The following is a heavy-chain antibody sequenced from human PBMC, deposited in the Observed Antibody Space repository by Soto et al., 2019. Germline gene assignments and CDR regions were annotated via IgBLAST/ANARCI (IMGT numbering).Heavy chain of an antibody. CDR1: AGSFSGYY. D-gene: IGHD3-3*01. CDR2: INHSGST. CDR3: ARDTYYDFWSGYGMDV. J-gene: IGHJ6*02. Sequence: SDTLSLSCDVYAGSFSGYYWSWIRKPPGKGLEWIGEINHSGSTSYNPSLKSRVTISVDTSKNQFSLKLSSVTAADTAVYYCARDTYYDFWSGYGMDVWGQGTTVTVS. V-gene: IGHV4-34*01.